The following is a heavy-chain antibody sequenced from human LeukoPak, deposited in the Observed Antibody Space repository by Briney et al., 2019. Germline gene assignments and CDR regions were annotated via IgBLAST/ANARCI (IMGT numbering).Heavy chain of an antibody. V-gene: IGHV1-69*01. CDR1: GGTFSSYA. D-gene: IGHD3-10*01. J-gene: IGHJ4*02. Sequence: EASVKVSCKASGGTFSSYAISWVRQAPGQGPEWMGGIIPIFGTANYAQKFQGRVTITADESTSTAYMELSSLRSEDTAVYYCARGGRKYYYGSGSPRNFDYWGQGTLVTVSS. CDR2: IIPIFGTA. CDR3: ARGGRKYYYGSGSPRNFDY.